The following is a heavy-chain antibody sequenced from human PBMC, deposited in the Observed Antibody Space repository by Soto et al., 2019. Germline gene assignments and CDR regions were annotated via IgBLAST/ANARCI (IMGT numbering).Heavy chain of an antibody. Sequence: QVQLVQSGAEVKKPGSSVKVSCKASGGSFMSQAISWVRQAPGQGPEWMGGIIPFSGTVTYTQRFQGRLTLTEDEPTNTAYMELSSLRPEDTAVYYCARGSYDSYAGFFGMDVWGQVTTVTVS. CDR3: ARGSYDSYAGFFGMDV. D-gene: IGHD3-10*01. CDR2: IIPFSGTV. V-gene: IGHV1-69*01. CDR1: GGSFMSQA. J-gene: IGHJ6*02.